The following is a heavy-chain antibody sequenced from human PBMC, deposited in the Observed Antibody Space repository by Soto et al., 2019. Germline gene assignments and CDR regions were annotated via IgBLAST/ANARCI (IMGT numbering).Heavy chain of an antibody. V-gene: IGHV4-39*01. CDR3: ARNGGSHYDILTVYSPEAYYFDY. CDR1: GASISSDIYY. CDR2: VYSGGTS. Sequence: QLQESGPGLVKPSETLSLTCTLSGASISSDIYYWAWIRQPPGKGLEWIGNVYSGGTSSYNPSPKSRVTISVDASNNQFSLNLSSVTAADAAVYYCARNGGSHYDILTVYSPEAYYFDYWSQGTLATVSS. D-gene: IGHD3-9*01. J-gene: IGHJ4*02.